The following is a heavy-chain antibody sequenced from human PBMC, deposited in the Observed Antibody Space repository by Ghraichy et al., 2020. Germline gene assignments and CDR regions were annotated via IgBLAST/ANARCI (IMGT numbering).Heavy chain of an antibody. J-gene: IGHJ6*02. D-gene: IGHD4-23*01. V-gene: IGHV3-48*02. CDR2: ITSSSRTI. CDR1: GFTFTGYS. CDR3: ARGSTVVRFFYYDGMDV. Sequence: GVSLRLSCVGSGFTFTGYSMNWVRQSPGKGLEWVSYITSSSRTISYADSVKGRFTISRDNAQNSLYLQMNSLRDEDTAVYYCARGSTVVRFFYYDGMDVWGQGTTVTVSS.